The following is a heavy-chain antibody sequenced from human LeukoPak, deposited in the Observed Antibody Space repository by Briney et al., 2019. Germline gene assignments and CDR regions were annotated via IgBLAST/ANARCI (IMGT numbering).Heavy chain of an antibody. D-gene: IGHD3-22*01. CDR3: ARDFMAYYYDSSGYSKDDSPIDY. CDR1: GYTFTSYG. CDR2: ISAYNGNT. Sequence: GASVKVSCKASGYTFTSYGISWVRQAPGQGLEWMGWISAYNGNTNYAQKLQGRVTMTTDTSTSTAYMELRSLRSDDTAVYYCARDFMAYYYDSSGYSKDDSPIDYWGQGTLVTVSS. J-gene: IGHJ4*02. V-gene: IGHV1-18*01.